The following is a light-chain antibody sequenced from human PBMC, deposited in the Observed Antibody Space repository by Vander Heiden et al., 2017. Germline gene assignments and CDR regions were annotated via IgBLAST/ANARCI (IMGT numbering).Light chain of an antibody. CDR2: QDS. Sequence: YELTQPPSVSVSPGQTASITCPGDKLGDKYACWYQQKPGQSPVLVIYQDSKRPSGIPERFSGSNSGNTATLTISGTQAMDEADYYCQAWDSSTYYVFGTGTKVTVL. V-gene: IGLV3-1*01. CDR3: QAWDSSTYYV. J-gene: IGLJ1*01. CDR1: KLGDKY.